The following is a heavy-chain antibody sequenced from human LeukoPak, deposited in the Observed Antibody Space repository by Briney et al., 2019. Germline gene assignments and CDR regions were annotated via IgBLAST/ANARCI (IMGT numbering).Heavy chain of an antibody. V-gene: IGHV4-59*01. J-gene: IGHJ3*02. CDR2: IYYSGST. Sequence: PSETLSLTCTVSGGSISSYYWSWIRQPPGKGLEWIGYIYYSGSTNYNPSLKSRVTISVDTSKSQFSLKLSSVTAADTAVYYCARVGAAGSYEMGAFDIWGQGTMVTVSS. D-gene: IGHD6-25*01. CDR1: GGSISSYY. CDR3: ARVGAAGSYEMGAFDI.